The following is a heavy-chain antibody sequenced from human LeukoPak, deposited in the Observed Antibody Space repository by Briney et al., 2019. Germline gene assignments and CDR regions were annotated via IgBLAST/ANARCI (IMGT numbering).Heavy chain of an antibody. J-gene: IGHJ4*02. CDR2: INPNSGGT. D-gene: IGHD3-22*01. CDR3: ARSPQYYYDSSGYFDY. Sequence: GASVKVSCKASGYTFTGYYMHWVRQAPGQGLEWMGWINPNSGGTNYAQKFQGRVTMTRDTSISTAYMELSGLRSEDTAVYYCARSPQYYYDSSGYFDYWGQGTLVTVSS. CDR1: GYTFTGYY. V-gene: IGHV1-2*02.